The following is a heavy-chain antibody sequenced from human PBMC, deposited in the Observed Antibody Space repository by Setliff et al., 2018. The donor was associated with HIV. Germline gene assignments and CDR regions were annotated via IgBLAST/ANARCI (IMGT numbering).Heavy chain of an antibody. J-gene: IGHJ3*02. CDR2: IYHSGST. V-gene: IGHV4-38-2*01. CDR1: GYSISSGYY. Sequence: KPSETLSLTCAVSGYSISSGYYWGWIRQPPGKGLEWIGSIYHSGSTYYNPSLKSRVTISVDTSKNQFSLKLSSVTAADTAVYYCARHRRYCSGGSCSDAFDIWGQGTMVTVSS. D-gene: IGHD2-15*01. CDR3: ARHRRYCSGGSCSDAFDI.